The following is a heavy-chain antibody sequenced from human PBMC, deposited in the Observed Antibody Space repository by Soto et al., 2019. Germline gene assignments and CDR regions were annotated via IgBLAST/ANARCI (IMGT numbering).Heavy chain of an antibody. CDR2: MNPNSGNT. CDR3: ARGVKAAAGPWYNWSDP. J-gene: IGHJ5*02. D-gene: IGHD6-13*01. CDR1: GYTFTSYD. V-gene: IGHV1-8*01. Sequence: ASVKVSCKASGYTFTSYDINWVRQATGQGLEWMGWMNPNSGNTGYAQKFQGRVTMTRNTSISTAYMELSSLRSEDTAVYYCARGVKAAAGPWYNWSDPWGQGTLVTVSS.